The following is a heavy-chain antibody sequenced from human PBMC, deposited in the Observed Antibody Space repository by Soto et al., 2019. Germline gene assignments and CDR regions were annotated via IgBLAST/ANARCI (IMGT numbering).Heavy chain of an antibody. D-gene: IGHD3-10*01. CDR1: GFTVSNNY. J-gene: IGHJ4*02. Sequence: EVLLDESGGGFVQPGGSLRLSCAASGFTVSNNYMTWVRQAPGKGLEWVSVIQGGGSISDADSVMDRFTISRDSSKNTVFLDMNSLSPEDTAVYFCARGEGSGSNALGDWGQGTLVTVSS. CDR3: ARGEGSGSNALGD. V-gene: IGHV3-66*01. CDR2: IQGGGSI.